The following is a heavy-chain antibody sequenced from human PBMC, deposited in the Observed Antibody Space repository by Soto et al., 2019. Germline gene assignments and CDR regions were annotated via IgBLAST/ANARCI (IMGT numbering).Heavy chain of an antibody. V-gene: IGHV1-46*01. D-gene: IGHD2-8*01. J-gene: IGHJ3*02. Sequence: QVQLVQSGAEVKKPGASVKVSCKASGYTFTSYYMHWVRQAPGQGLEWMGIINPSGGSTSYAQKFPGRVTMTRDTSTSTVYMELSSLRSEDTAVYYCARALMGYCTNGVCRRHDAFDIWGQGTMVTVSS. CDR1: GYTFTSYY. CDR3: ARALMGYCTNGVCRRHDAFDI. CDR2: INPSGGST.